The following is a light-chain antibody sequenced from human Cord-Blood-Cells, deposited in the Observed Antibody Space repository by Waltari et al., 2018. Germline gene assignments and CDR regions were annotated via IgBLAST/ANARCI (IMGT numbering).Light chain of an antibody. CDR3: QSYDSSNHVV. Sequence: NFMLTQPHSVSESPGKTVTLSCTRSSGSIPSNYVTRAQQLPGSSPTTVIYEDNQRHSGVPDRFSGSIDSSSNSASLTISGLKTEDEADYYCQSYDSSNHVVFGGGTKLTVL. CDR2: EDN. V-gene: IGLV6-57*01. J-gene: IGLJ2*01. CDR1: SGSIPSNY.